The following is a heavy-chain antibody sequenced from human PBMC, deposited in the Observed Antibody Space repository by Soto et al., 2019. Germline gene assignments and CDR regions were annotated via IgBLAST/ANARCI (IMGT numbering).Heavy chain of an antibody. J-gene: IGHJ3*02. V-gene: IGHV4-59*01. D-gene: IGHD6-6*01. CDR2: VYFSGST. CDR3: SRERGAVASIADAFDI. Sequence: SDTLSLTCHVSGVAITGYYWNWIRPPPGKGLEWIGYVYFSGSTKYNPSLTSRVTISVDMSKKQFSLRLTSMTSADTAVYYCSRERGAVASIADAFDIWGQGTMVNVSS. CDR1: GVAITGYY.